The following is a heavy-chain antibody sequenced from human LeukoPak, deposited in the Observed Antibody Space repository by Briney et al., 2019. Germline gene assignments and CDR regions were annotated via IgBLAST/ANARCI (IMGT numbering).Heavy chain of an antibody. D-gene: IGHD5-12*01. CDR1: GGSFSGYY. Sequence: SETLSLTCAVYGGSFSGYYWSWIRQPPGMGLEWIGEVNHSGSTNYNPSLKSRVTISVDTAKNQFSLKLSSVTAADTSVYYCARGGCSGYRSRFDYWGQGTLVTVSS. CDR3: ARGGCSGYRSRFDY. J-gene: IGHJ4*02. CDR2: VNHSGST. V-gene: IGHV4-34*01.